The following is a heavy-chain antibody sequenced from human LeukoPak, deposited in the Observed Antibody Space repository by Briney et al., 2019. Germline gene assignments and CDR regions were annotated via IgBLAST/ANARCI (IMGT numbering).Heavy chain of an antibody. CDR2: IYYSGST. CDR1: GGSISSYY. J-gene: IGHJ4*02. CDR3: ARAVSGRFDY. Sequence: SETLSLTCTVSGGSISSYYWSWIRQPPGKGLEWIGYIYYSGSTNYNPSLKSRVTVSVDTSKNQFSLKLSSVTAADTAIYYCARAVSGRFDYWGQGTLVTVSS. D-gene: IGHD6-19*01. V-gene: IGHV4-59*08.